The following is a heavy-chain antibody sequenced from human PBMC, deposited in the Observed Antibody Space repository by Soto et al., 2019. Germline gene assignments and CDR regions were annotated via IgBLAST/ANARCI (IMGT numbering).Heavy chain of an antibody. J-gene: IGHJ5*02. CDR1: GSMFSSYA. CDR2: ISGSGDNT. Sequence: PGGSLRLSCAASGSMFSSYAMTWVHQAPGKGLEWVSVISGSGDNTYYADSVKGRFTISRDGSKDTLYLQMNSLRADDTAVYYCAKTFFSGSGSYRGWFDPWGQGTQVTVSS. D-gene: IGHD3-10*01. V-gene: IGHV3-23*01. CDR3: AKTFFSGSGSYRGWFDP.